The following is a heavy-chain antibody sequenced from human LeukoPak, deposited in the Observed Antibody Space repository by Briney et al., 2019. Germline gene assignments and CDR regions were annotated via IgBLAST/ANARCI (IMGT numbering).Heavy chain of an antibody. CDR3: VREAGYCASVCLKSNWFDP. J-gene: IGHJ5*02. CDR2: ISNGNT. D-gene: IGHD2-21*02. CDR1: GFPFSNHA. V-gene: IGHV3-23*01. Sequence: GGSLRLSCAASGFPFSNHAMSWVRQPPGKGLEWVSAISNGNTYYADSVRGRFTISRDDSKNMVYLQMNSLRVEDTARYYCVREAGYCASVCLKSNWFDPWGQGTLVTLSS.